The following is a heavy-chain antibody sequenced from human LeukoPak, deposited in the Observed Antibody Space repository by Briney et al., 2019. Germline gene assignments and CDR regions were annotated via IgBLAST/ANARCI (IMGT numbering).Heavy chain of an antibody. CDR3: ARRVGEGAFDI. D-gene: IGHD3-16*01. CDR2: INHSGST. CDR1: GGSFSGYY. Sequence: SETLSLTCAVYGGSFSGYYWSWIRQPPGKGLEWIGEINHSGSTNYNPSLKSRVTISVDTSKNQFSLKLSSVTAADTAVYYCARRVGEGAFDIWGQGTMVTVSS. J-gene: IGHJ3*02. V-gene: IGHV4-34*01.